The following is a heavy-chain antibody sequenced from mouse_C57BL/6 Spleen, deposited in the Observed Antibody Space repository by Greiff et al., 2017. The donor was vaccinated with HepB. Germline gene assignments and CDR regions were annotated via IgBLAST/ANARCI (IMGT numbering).Heavy chain of an antibody. CDR3: ASSNYEELFAY. D-gene: IGHD2-5*01. CDR2: ISDGGSYT. Sequence: EVKLEQSGGGLVKPGGSLKLSCAASGYAFSSYAMTWVHQSPEKGLEWVATISDGGSYTYYPDNVKGRTTIARDNANNNLYLQMSHLKSEDTAIYCCASSNYEELFAYWGQGTLLTVSA. J-gene: IGHJ3*01. CDR1: GYAFSSYA. V-gene: IGHV5-4*03.